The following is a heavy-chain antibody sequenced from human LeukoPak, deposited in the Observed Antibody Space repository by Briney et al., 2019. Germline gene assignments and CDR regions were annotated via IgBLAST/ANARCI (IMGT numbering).Heavy chain of an antibody. V-gene: IGHV3-66*02. CDR1: GFTVSSNY. Sequence: PGGSLRLSCAASGFTVSSNYMSWVRQAPGKGLEWVSVIYSGGSTYYADSVKGRFTISRDNSKNTLYLQMNSLRAEDTAVYYCASLWRKAAAGTFDYWGQGTLVTVSS. CDR3: ASLWRKAAAGTFDY. CDR2: IYSGGST. D-gene: IGHD6-13*01. J-gene: IGHJ4*02.